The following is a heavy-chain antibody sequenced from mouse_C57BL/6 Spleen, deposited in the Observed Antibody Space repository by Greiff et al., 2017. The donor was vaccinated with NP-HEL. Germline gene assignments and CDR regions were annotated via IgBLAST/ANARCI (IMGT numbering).Heavy chain of an antibody. Sequence: VQLQQSGPELVKPGASVKISCKASGYSFTGYYMNWVKQSPEKSLEWIGEINPSTGGTTYNQKFKAKATLTVDKSSSTAYMQLKSLTSEDSAVYYCARSEGADSSGYDYAMDYWGQGTSVTVSS. D-gene: IGHD3-2*02. J-gene: IGHJ4*01. CDR2: INPSTGGT. CDR1: GYSFTGYY. CDR3: ARSEGADSSGYDYAMDY. V-gene: IGHV1-42*01.